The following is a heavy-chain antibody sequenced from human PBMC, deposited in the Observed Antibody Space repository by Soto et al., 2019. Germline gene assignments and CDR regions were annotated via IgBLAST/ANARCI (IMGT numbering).Heavy chain of an antibody. CDR3: AKFGMATTNSSPPYYIAF. D-gene: IGHD1-1*01. Sequence: GGSLRLSCAASGFTFSSYAMSLVRQAPGKGLEWVSSISGSGGCTYYADSVKGRFTFSRDNSKNTLYLQMNSLRAEDTAVYYCAKFGMATTNSSPPYYIAFRGQRAFVTVS. CDR1: GFTFSSYA. J-gene: IGHJ1*01. V-gene: IGHV3-23*01. CDR2: ISGSGGCT.